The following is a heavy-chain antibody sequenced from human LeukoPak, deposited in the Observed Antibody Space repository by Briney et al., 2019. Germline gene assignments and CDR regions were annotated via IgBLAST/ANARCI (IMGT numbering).Heavy chain of an antibody. CDR2: IYSGGST. V-gene: IGHV3-66*01. D-gene: IGHD3-10*01. Sequence: GGSLRLSCAASGFTVSSNYMSWVRQAPGKGLEWVSVIYSGGSTYYADSVKGRFTISRDNSKNTLYLQMNSLRAEDTAVYYCARAPLAYNYGSDTYGAFDIWGQGTMVTVSS. CDR1: GFTVSSNY. J-gene: IGHJ3*02. CDR3: ARAPLAYNYGSDTYGAFDI.